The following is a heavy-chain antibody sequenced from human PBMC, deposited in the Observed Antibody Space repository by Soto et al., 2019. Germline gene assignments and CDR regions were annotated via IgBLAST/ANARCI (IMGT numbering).Heavy chain of an antibody. CDR1: GASISSGDYS. CDR3: ARDYGGNFDY. J-gene: IGHJ4*02. V-gene: IGHV4-30-4*01. Sequence: QVQLQESGPGLVKPSQTLSLTCTVSGASISSGDYSWSWIRQPPGKGLEWIGHIDYSGSTYYNPSLQSRVTISVDTSNNQFSLRLSSVTAADTAVYYCARDYGGNFDYWGQGTLVTVSS. D-gene: IGHD4-17*01. CDR2: IDYSGST.